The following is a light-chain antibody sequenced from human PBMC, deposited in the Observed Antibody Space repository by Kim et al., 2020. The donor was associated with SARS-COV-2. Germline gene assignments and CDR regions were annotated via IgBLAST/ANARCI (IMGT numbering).Light chain of an antibody. J-gene: IGKJ1*01. CDR2: DAS. CDR1: QSIGRW. Sequence: SASVGDRVTITCRASQSIGRWLAWYQQKPGTAPKLLIFDASSLQSGVPARFSGSASGTEFTLTISSLQPEDFATYYCQQYNSHWTFGQGTKVYIK. V-gene: IGKV1-5*01. CDR3: QQYNSHWT.